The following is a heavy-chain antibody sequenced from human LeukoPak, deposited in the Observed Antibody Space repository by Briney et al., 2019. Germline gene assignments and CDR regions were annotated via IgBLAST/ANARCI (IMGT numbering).Heavy chain of an antibody. J-gene: IGHJ4*02. CDR2: INPNSGGT. Sequence: ASVKVSCKASGYTFTRYYIHWLRQAPGQGLEWMGWINPNSGGTNYAQKFQGRVTMTRDTSISTAYMELSRLTSDDTAVYYCATLRALFDYWGQGTLVTVSS. CDR1: GYTFTRYY. V-gene: IGHV1-2*02. CDR3: ATLRALFDY.